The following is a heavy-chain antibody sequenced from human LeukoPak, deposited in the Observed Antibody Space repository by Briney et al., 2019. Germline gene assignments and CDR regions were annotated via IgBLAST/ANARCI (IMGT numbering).Heavy chain of an antibody. D-gene: IGHD6-19*01. V-gene: IGHV3-23*01. J-gene: IGHJ5*02. CDR1: GFTFSSYA. CDR3: AKDQQWLATYNWFDP. CDR2: ISGSGGST. Sequence: GGSLRLSCAASGFTFSSYAMSWVRQAPGKGLEWVSAISGSGGSTYYADSVKGRFTISRDNSKNTLYLQMNSLRAEDTAVYYSAKDQQWLATYNWFDPWGQGTLVTVSS.